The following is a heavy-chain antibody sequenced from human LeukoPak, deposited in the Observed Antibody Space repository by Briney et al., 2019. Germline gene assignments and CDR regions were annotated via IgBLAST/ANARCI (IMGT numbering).Heavy chain of an antibody. CDR1: GYTFTSYG. D-gene: IGHD5-24*01. V-gene: IGHV1-18*01. J-gene: IGHJ6*02. CDR2: ISAYNGNT. Sequence: ASVKVSCKASGYTFTSYGISWVRQAPGQGLEWMGWISAYNGNTNYAQKLQGRVAMTTDTSTSTAYMELRSLRSDDTAVYYCARIWMATITGGYYYYGMDVWGQGTTVTVSS. CDR3: ARIWMATITGGYYYYGMDV.